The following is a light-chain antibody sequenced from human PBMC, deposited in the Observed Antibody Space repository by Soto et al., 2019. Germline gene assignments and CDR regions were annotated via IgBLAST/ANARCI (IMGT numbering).Light chain of an antibody. CDR2: GAS. CDR1: QSVSSSY. J-gene: IGKJ2*01. CDR3: QNYGNSLMYT. V-gene: IGKV3-20*01. Sequence: EIVLTQSPGTLSLSPGERATLSCRASQSVSSSYLAWYQQKPGQAPRLLIYGASSRATGIPDRFSGSGSGTDFTLTISRLEPEDFAVYYCQNYGNSLMYTFCQGTKLEIK.